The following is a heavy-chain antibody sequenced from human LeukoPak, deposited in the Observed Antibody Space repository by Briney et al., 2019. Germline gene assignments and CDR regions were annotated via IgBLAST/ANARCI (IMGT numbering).Heavy chain of an antibody. CDR1: GFTFSSYS. CDR2: ISSSSSTI. CDR3: ARDLITMVRDLNWFDP. D-gene: IGHD3-10*01. Sequence: PGGSLRLSCAASGFTFSSYSMNWVRQAPGKGLEWVSYISSSSSTIYYADSVKGRFTISRDNAKNSLYLQMNSLRAEDTAVYYCARDLITMVRDLNWFDPWGQGTLVTVSS. J-gene: IGHJ5*02. V-gene: IGHV3-48*01.